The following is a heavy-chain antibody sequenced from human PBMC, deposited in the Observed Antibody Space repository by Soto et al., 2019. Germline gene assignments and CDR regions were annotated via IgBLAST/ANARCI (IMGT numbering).Heavy chain of an antibody. Sequence: QVHLVQSGVEVKKPGASVKVSCRASGYIFTNYDISWVRQAPAQGLEWIGGISGHNGNTNYAQKFQDRVTMTTDTSTSTAYMELRSLRSDDTAVYYCARVNGGDLDYWGRGTLVTVSS. CDR1: GYIFTNYD. D-gene: IGHD2-8*01. CDR3: ARVNGGDLDY. CDR2: ISGHNGNT. V-gene: IGHV1-18*01. J-gene: IGHJ4*02.